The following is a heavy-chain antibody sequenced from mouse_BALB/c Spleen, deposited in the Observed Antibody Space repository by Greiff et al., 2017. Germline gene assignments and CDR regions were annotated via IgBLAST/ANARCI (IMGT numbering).Heavy chain of an antibody. J-gene: IGHJ1*01. D-gene: IGHD2-1*01. CDR2: ISYDGSN. CDR3: ARRYYGNSHWYFDV. Sequence: VQLKESGPGLVKPSQSLSLTCSVTGYSITSGYYWNWIRQFPGNKLEWMGYISYDGSNNYNPSLKNRISITRDTSKNQFFLKLNSVTTEDTATYYCARRYYGNSHWYFDVWGAGTTVTVSS. CDR1: GYSITSGYY. V-gene: IGHV3-6*02.